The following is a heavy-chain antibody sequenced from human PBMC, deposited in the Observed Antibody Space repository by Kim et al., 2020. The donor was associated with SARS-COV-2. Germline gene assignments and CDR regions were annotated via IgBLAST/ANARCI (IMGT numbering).Heavy chain of an antibody. J-gene: IGHJ6*02. V-gene: IGHV1-58*01. CDR3: AADWPSLWQQLRRPYYYYGMDV. D-gene: IGHD6-13*01. CDR1: GFTFTSSA. Sequence: SVKVSCKASGFTFTSSAVQWVRQARGQRLEWIGWIVVGSGNTNYAQKFQERVTITRDMSTSTAYMELSSLRSEDTAVYYCAADWPSLWQQLRRPYYYYGMDVWGQGTTVTVSS. CDR2: IVVGSGNT.